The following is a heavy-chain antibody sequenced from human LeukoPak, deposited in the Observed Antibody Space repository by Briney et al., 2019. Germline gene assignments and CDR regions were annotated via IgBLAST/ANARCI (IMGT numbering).Heavy chain of an antibody. CDR1: GGSISSSHW. V-gene: IGHV4-4*02. J-gene: IGHJ4*02. Sequence: PSETLSLTCAVSGGSISSSHWWTWVRQPPGKGLEWIGEIYRSGSTNYNPSLKSRLTIAVDKSKNQFSLRLSSVTAADTAVYYCARVYCTSTICFLLGDYWGQGTLVTVSS. CDR2: IYRSGST. D-gene: IGHD2-2*01. CDR3: ARVYCTSTICFLLGDY.